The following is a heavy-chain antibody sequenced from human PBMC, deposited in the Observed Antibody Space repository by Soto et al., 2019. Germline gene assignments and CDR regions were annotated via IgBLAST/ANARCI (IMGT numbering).Heavy chain of an antibody. CDR2: ISGSGDST. CDR3: ARRGSGSYYDY. V-gene: IGHV3-23*01. Sequence: EVQLLESGGGLVQPGGSLRLSCAASGFTFSSYAMRWVRPAPGKGLEWVSAISGSGDSTYYADSVKGRFTTSRDNSKNTLYLQMNSLRAEDTAVYYCARRGSGSYYDYWGQGTLVTVSS. D-gene: IGHD1-26*01. J-gene: IGHJ4*02. CDR1: GFTFSSYA.